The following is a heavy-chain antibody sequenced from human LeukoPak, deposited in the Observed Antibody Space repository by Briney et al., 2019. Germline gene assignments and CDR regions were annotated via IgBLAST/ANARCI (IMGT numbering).Heavy chain of an antibody. V-gene: IGHV3-30-3*02. CDR3: AKQLGYCSDGSCYFPY. J-gene: IGHJ4*02. CDR1: GFTFSSYA. D-gene: IGHD2-15*01. CDR2: ISYDGSNK. Sequence: GGSLRLSCAASGFTFSSYAMHWVRQAPGKGLEWEAVISYDGSNKYYADSVKGRFTISRDNSKNTLCLQMNSLRAEDTAVYYCAKQLGYCSDGSCYFPYWGQGTLVTVSS.